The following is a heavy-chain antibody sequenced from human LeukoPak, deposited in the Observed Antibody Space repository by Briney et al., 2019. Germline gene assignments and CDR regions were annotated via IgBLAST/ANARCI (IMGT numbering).Heavy chain of an antibody. D-gene: IGHD6-13*01. CDR2: IYYSGST. Sequence: SETLSLTCTVSGGSISSSSYYWGWIRQPPGKGLEWIGSIYYSGSTYYNPSLKSRVTISVDTSKNQFSLKLSSVTAADTAVYYCARFLAAAMYFDYWGQGTLVTVSS. CDR3: ARFLAAAMYFDY. CDR1: GGSISSSSYY. V-gene: IGHV4-39*07. J-gene: IGHJ4*02.